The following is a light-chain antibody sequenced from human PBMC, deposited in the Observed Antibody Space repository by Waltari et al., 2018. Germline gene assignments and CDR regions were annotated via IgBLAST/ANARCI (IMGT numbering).Light chain of an antibody. CDR3: CSYSSTRNLV. V-gene: IGLV2-23*01. J-gene: IGLJ2*01. CDR2: EAT. Sequence: QSALTQPASVSGSLGQSITLSCTGTSHDIGTYNLVSWYQQKPGKVPRLIIYEATKRPSGISDRFSGSKSGNTASLTISGLQTDDEADFFCCSYSSTRNLVFGGGTKLSVL. CDR1: SHDIGTYNL.